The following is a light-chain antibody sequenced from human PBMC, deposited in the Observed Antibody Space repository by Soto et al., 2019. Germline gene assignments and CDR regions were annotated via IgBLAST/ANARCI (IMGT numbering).Light chain of an antibody. CDR2: EVS. CDR3: SSYGGSNPDVV. J-gene: IGLJ2*01. V-gene: IGLV2-8*01. CDR1: SSDVGGYNY. Sequence: QSALTQPPSASGSPGQSVTISCTGTSSDVGGYNYVSWYQQHPGKAPKLMISEVSKRPSGVPDRFSGSKSGNTASLTVSGLQAEDEADYYCSSYGGSNPDVVFGGGTKLTVL.